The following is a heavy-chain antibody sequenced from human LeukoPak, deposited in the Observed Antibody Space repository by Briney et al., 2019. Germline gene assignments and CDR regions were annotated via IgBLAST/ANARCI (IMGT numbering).Heavy chain of an antibody. CDR3: ARGRPDIVVVPASIYYMGV. Sequence: SETLSLTCTVYGGSFSGYYWSWIRQPPGKGLEWIGEINHSGSTNYNPSLKSRVTISVDTSKNQFSLKLSSVTAADTAVYYCARGRPDIVVVPASIYYMGVWGKGTTVTVSS. CDR1: GGSFSGYY. V-gene: IGHV4-34*01. CDR2: INHSGST. D-gene: IGHD2-2*01. J-gene: IGHJ6*03.